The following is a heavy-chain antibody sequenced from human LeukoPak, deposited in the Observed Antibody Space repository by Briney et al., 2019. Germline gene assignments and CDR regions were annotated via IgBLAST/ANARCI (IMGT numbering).Heavy chain of an antibody. J-gene: IGHJ6*03. CDR2: INHSGST. V-gene: IGHV4-34*01. D-gene: IGHD3-10*01. CDR1: GGSFSGYY. Sequence: SETLSLTCAVYGGSFSGYYWSWIRQPPGKGLEWIGEINHSGSTNYNPSLKSRVTISVDTSKNQFSLKLSSVTAADTAVYYCARAKLLVYYYYMDVWGKGTTVTVSS. CDR3: ARAKLLVYYYYMDV.